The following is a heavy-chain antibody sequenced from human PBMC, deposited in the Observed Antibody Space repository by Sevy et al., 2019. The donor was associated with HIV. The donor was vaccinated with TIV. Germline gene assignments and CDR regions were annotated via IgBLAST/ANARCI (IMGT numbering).Heavy chain of an antibody. Sequence: GGSLRLSCEVSGLSVTNNDMHWVSQAPGKGLEWVAVISYDGINKNYGDSVKGRFIISRDTSKNTLYLQMNILRIEDTAVYYCAKDFTGFYGMDVWGQGTTVTVSS. CDR3: AKDFTGFYGMDV. V-gene: IGHV3-30*18. D-gene: IGHD3-9*01. J-gene: IGHJ6*02. CDR2: ISYDGINK. CDR1: GLSVTNND.